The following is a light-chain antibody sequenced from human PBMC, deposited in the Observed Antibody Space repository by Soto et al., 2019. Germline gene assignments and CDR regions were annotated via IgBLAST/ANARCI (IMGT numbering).Light chain of an antibody. CDR2: STN. CDR1: SGSVSTSYY. Sequence: QTVVTQEPSFSVSPGGTVTLTCGLSSGSVSTSYYPSWYQQTPGQAPRTLIYSTNTRSSGVPDRFSGSILGNKAALTITGAQADAASDYYCVLYMGSGSWVFGGGTKLTVL. J-gene: IGLJ3*02. V-gene: IGLV8-61*01. CDR3: VLYMGSGSWV.